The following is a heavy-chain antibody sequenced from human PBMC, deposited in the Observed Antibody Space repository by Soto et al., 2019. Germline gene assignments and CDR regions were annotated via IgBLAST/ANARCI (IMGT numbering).Heavy chain of an antibody. CDR1: GGSISSYY. D-gene: IGHD2-15*01. CDR2: IYYSGST. CDR3: ARRYGGTFDY. V-gene: IGHV4-59*08. J-gene: IGHJ4*02. Sequence: QVQLQESGPGLVKPSETLSLTCTVSGGSISSYYWSWIRQPPGKGLEWIGYIYYSGSTNYNPSLKSRVPTSVDTSKNQFSLKLSSVTAADTAVYYCARRYGGTFDYWGQGTLVTVSS.